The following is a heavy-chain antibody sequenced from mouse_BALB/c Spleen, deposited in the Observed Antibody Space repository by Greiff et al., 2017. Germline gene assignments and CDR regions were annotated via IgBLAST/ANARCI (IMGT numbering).Heavy chain of an antibody. CDR2: IYPGDGST. CDR1: GYTFTSYY. D-gene: IGHD2-4*01. V-gene: IGHV1S56*01. Sequence: QVQLKQSGPELVKPGASVKMSCKASGYTFTSYYIHWVKQRPGQGLEWIGWIYPGDGSTKYNEKFKGKTTLTADKSSSTAYMLLSSLTSEDSAIYFCARGMVYDYDGGYYFDYWGQGTTLTVSS. J-gene: IGHJ2*01. CDR3: ARGMVYDYDGGYYFDY.